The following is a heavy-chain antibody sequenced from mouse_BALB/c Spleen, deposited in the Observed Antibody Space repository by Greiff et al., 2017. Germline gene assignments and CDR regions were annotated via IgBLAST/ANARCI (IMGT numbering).Heavy chain of an antibody. D-gene: IGHD1-1*01. V-gene: IGHV5-9*03. Sequence: EVQRVESGGGLVKPGGSLKLSCAASGFTFSSYTMSWVRQTPEKRLEWVATISSGGGNTYYPDSVKGRFTISRDNAKNNLYLQMSSLRSEDTALYYCARCLRDAMDYWGQGTSVTVSS. CDR2: ISSGGGNT. J-gene: IGHJ4*01. CDR3: ARCLRDAMDY. CDR1: GFTFSSYT.